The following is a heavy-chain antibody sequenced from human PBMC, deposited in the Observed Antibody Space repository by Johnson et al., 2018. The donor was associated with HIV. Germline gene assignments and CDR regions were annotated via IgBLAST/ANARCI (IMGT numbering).Heavy chain of an antibody. CDR3: AKPYYDFWSGSNPPAG. V-gene: IGHV3-33*06. CDR1: GFTFSSYG. CDR2: IWFDGSNK. Sequence: QVQLVESGGGVVQPGRSLRLSCAASGFTFSSYGMHWVRQAPGKGLEWVAVIWFDGSNKYYADSVKGRFTISRDNSKNTLYLQMNSLRAEDTAVYYCAKPYYDFWSGSNPPAGWGQGTMVTVSS. J-gene: IGHJ3*01. D-gene: IGHD3-3*01.